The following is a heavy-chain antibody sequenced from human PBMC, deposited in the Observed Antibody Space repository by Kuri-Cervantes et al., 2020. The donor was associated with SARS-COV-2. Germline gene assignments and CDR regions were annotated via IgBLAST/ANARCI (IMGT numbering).Heavy chain of an antibody. J-gene: IGHJ4*02. D-gene: IGHD6-19*01. CDR2: IYTSGST. CDR3: ARHPRGYSSGWYASGFDY. CDR1: GGSISSYY. V-gene: IGHV4-4*07. Sequence: SETLSLTCTVSGGSISSYYWSWIRQPAGKGLEWIGRIYTSGSTYYNPSLKSRVTISVDTSKNQFSLKLSSVTAADTAVYYCARHPRGYSSGWYASGFDYWGQGTLVTVSS.